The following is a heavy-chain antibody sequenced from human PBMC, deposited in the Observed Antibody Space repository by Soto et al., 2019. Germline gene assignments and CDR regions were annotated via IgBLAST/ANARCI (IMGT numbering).Heavy chain of an antibody. CDR1: GFSFRTYA. CDR2: ISGQEGFT. CDR3: AKEGAEFGTHVFDY. Sequence: PGGSLRLSCVVSGFSFRTYAMSWVRQLPGKGLEWVSGISGQEGFTYYADSVKGRVTISRDISSNTLYLEMHSLRAEDTAVYYCAKEGAEFGTHVFDYWGQGSMLTVYS. V-gene: IGHV3-23*01. D-gene: IGHD1-26*01. J-gene: IGHJ4*02.